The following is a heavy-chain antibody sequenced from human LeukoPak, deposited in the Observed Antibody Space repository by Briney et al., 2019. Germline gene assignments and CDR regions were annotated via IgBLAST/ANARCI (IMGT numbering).Heavy chain of an antibody. CDR1: GYTFTSYD. Sequence: GASVKVSCKASGYTFTSYDINWVRQATGQGLEWMGWMNPNSGNTGYAQKFQGRVTMTRNTSISTAYMELSSLRSDDTAVYYCASASNDYGNAFDIWGQGTMVTVSS. J-gene: IGHJ3*02. V-gene: IGHV1-8*01. D-gene: IGHD4-17*01. CDR3: ASASNDYGNAFDI. CDR2: MNPNSGNT.